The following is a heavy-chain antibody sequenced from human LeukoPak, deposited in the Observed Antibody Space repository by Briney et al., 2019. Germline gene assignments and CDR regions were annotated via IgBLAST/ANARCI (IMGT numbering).Heavy chain of an antibody. Sequence: GESLKISCQGSGYKFTTYWIGWVRQMPGKGLEWMGTIYPGDSDTRYNPSFQGQVTISADKSITTAYLQWSSLKSSDTAIYYCARQGVGSSLDQWGQGTLVTVSS. CDR1: GYKFTTYW. D-gene: IGHD6-13*01. CDR2: IYPGDSDT. V-gene: IGHV5-51*01. CDR3: ARQGVGSSLDQ. J-gene: IGHJ4*02.